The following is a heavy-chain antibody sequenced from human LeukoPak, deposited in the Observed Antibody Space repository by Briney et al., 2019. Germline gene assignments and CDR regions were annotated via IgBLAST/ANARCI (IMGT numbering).Heavy chain of an antibody. D-gene: IGHD2-2*01. Sequence: TGGSLRLSCAASGFTFSSYGMHWVRQAPGKGLEWVAVISYDGSNKYYADSVKGRFTISRDNSKNTLYLQMNSLRAEDTAVYYCAKEDRRVGDIVVVPAAIPPYYFDYWGQGTLVTVSS. J-gene: IGHJ4*02. CDR1: GFTFSSYG. V-gene: IGHV3-30*18. CDR3: AKEDRRVGDIVVVPAAIPPYYFDY. CDR2: ISYDGSNK.